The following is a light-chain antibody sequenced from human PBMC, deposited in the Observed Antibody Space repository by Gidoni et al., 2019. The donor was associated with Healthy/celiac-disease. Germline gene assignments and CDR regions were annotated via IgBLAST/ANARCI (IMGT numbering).Light chain of an antibody. V-gene: IGKV4-1*01. CDR2: WAA. Sequence: DIVMIQSPDSLPLSLGERATINCKSSQCVLFSSKNQNYLAWYQQKPGQTPKLLIYWAATREYGVPDRFSGSGSGTELTLTISSLQAEDVAVYYCQQYCSTTPSTFGQGTKLEIK. J-gene: IGKJ2*01. CDR3: QQYCSTTPST. CDR1: QCVLFSSKNQNY.